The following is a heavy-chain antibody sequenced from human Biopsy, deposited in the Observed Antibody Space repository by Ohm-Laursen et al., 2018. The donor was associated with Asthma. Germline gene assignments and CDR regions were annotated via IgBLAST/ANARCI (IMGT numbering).Heavy chain of an antibody. Sequence: TLSLTCSVSGDSFTYPGYYWSWVRQLPGRGLEWIGYIHYSGSAYYNPSLKSRISMSVNMSKNQFSLRLRSVTAADTAVYYCARGWNCGGDCYSLDYWGQGTLVTVSS. D-gene: IGHD2-21*02. CDR1: GDSFTYPGYY. CDR3: ARGWNCGGDCYSLDY. V-gene: IGHV4-31*03. CDR2: IHYSGSA. J-gene: IGHJ4*02.